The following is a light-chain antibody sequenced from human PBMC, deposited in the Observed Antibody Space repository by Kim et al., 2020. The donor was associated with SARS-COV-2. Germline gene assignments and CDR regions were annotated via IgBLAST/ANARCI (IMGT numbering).Light chain of an antibody. V-gene: IGKV3-20*01. Sequence: LSPGERATLSCRASHSVRSSHLAWYQHKPGQAPRLLIYGASKRATGIPDRLSDSGSGTDFTLTISRLEPEDSAVYYCQQYAISPHTFGQGTKLEI. J-gene: IGKJ2*01. CDR1: HSVRSSH. CDR2: GAS. CDR3: QQYAISPHT.